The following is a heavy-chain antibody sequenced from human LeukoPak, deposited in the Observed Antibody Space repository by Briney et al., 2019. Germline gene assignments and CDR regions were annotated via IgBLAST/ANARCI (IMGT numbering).Heavy chain of an antibody. V-gene: IGHV4-59*01. D-gene: IGHD3-10*01. CDR1: GVSISDYY. CDR2: IQSIGGT. Sequence: SETLSLTCSVSGVSISDYYWTWLRQSPEKALEWIGYIQSIGGTNYNPSLKSRVTISVDTSKNQFSLKLTSVTAADTAFYYCARGNDYYGSGRQSYFDPWGQGTLVIVSS. CDR3: ARGNDYYGSGRQSYFDP. J-gene: IGHJ5*02.